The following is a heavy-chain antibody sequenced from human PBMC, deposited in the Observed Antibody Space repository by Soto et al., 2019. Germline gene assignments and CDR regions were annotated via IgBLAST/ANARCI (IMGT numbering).Heavy chain of an antibody. D-gene: IGHD4-17*01. Sequence: QVQLVESGGGAVQPGGSRRLSCAASEFTFSNYAMHWVRQAPGKGLQWLAVISYDGNNKYYADSVEGRFTISRDNSKNTVYLQINSLRLEDTAVYYSARGPSYSDSYFDHWGQGTLVTVSS. CDR1: EFTFSNYA. J-gene: IGHJ4*02. V-gene: IGHV3-30*03. CDR2: ISYDGNNK. CDR3: ARGPSYSDSYFDH.